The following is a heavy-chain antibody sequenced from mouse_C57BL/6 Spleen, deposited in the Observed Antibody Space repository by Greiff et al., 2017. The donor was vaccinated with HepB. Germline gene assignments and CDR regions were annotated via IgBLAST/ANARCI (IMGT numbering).Heavy chain of an antibody. CDR3: TSFITTVVANFDY. D-gene: IGHD1-1*01. CDR2: IDPEDGDT. V-gene: IGHV14-1*01. J-gene: IGHJ2*01. Sequence: VQLKESGAELVRPGASVKLSCTASGFNIKDYYMHWVKQRPEQGLEWIGRIDPEDGDTEYAPKFQGKATMTADTSSNTAYLQLSSLTSEDTAVYYCTSFITTVVANFDYWGQGTTLTVSS. CDR1: GFNIKDYY.